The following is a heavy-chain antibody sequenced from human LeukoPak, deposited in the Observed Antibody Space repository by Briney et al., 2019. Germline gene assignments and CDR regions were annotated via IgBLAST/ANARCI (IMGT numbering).Heavy chain of an antibody. V-gene: IGHV4-4*07. CDR2: VCTSGNT. J-gene: IGHJ3*02. D-gene: IGHD2-15*01. CDR3: VRGAHCIGGSCFSYAFDI. CDR1: GDSISSYY. Sequence: PSETLSLTCSVSGDSISSYYWSWIRQPAGKGLEWIGRVCTSGNTNYNPSLKSRVTMSVDTSKNQFSLKLNSVTAADTAVYYCVRGAHCIGGSCFSYAFDIWGQGTMVTVSS.